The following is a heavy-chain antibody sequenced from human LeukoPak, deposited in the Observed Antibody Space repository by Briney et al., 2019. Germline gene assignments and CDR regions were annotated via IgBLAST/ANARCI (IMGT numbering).Heavy chain of an antibody. CDR3: ARSTVRRVPSRYYYYGMDV. V-gene: IGHV4-59*08. CDR2: IYYSGST. Sequence: SETLSLTCTVSGGSISSYYWSWIRQPPGKGLEWIGYIYYSGSTNYNPSLKSRVTISVDTSKNQFSLKLSSVTAADTAVYYCARSTVRRVPSRYYYYGMDVWGQGTPVTVSS. D-gene: IGHD3-10*01. CDR1: GGSISSYY. J-gene: IGHJ6*02.